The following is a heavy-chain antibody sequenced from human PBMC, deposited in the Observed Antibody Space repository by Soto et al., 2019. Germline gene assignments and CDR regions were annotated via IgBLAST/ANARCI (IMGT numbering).Heavy chain of an antibody. CDR1: GFTFGDYA. CDR3: VSRARAVTPGH. V-gene: IGHV3-49*03. J-gene: IGHJ4*02. CDR2: IRSKAYGGTT. Sequence: PGGSLRLSCTASGFTFGDYAMSWFRQAPGKGLEWVGFIRSKAYGGTTEYAASVKGRFTISRDDSKSIAYLQMNSLKTEDTAVYYCVSRARAVTPGHWGQGTLVTVSS. D-gene: IGHD4-4*01.